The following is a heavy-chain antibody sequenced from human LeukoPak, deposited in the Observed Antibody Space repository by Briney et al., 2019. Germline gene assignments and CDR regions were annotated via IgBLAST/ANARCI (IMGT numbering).Heavy chain of an antibody. Sequence: GGSLRLSCAASGFTFSSYSMNWVRQAPGKGLEWVANIKQDGSEKYYVDSVKGRFTISRDNAKNSLYLQMNSLRAEDTAVYYCARDEGMYHFWSGYMGDYWGQGTLVTVSS. CDR2: IKQDGSEK. V-gene: IGHV3-7*01. CDR3: ARDEGMYHFWSGYMGDY. D-gene: IGHD3-3*02. CDR1: GFTFSSYS. J-gene: IGHJ4*02.